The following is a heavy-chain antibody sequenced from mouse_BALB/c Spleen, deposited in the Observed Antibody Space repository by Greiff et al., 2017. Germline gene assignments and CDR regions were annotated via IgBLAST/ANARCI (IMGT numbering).Heavy chain of an antibody. CDR3: VRDRNYGSSYWFAY. J-gene: IGHJ3*01. CDR2: IWTGGGT. CDR1: GFSLTSYD. Sequence: VHLVESGPGLVAPSQSLSITCTVSGFSLTSYDISWIRQPPGKGLEWLGVIWTGGGTNYNSAFMSRLSISKDNSKSQVFLKMNSLQTDDTAIYYCVRDRNYGSSYWFAYWGQGTLVTVSA. D-gene: IGHD1-1*01. V-gene: IGHV2-9-2*01.